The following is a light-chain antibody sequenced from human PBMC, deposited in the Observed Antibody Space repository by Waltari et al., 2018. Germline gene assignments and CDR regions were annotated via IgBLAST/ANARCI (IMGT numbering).Light chain of an antibody. Sequence: DVVMTQSPLSLPVTLGQPASISCWSSRSLVHSAGNTDLNWFHQRPGQSPRRLIYQVSNRDSGVPDRFRGSGSGTDFTLKISRVEAEDVGVYDCMQGTHLPRTFGQGTKVETK. CDR3: MQGTHLPRT. J-gene: IGKJ1*01. V-gene: IGKV2-30*02. CDR2: QVS. CDR1: RSLVHSAGNTD.